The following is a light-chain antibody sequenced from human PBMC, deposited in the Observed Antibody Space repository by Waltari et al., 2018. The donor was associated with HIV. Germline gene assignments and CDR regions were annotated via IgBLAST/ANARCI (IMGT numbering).Light chain of an antibody. CDR2: WAS. V-gene: IGKV4-1*01. CDR3: QQYYSTPLT. CDR1: QSLLYSSNNKIY. Sequence: DIVMTQSPDSLAVSLGERATIDCKSSQSLLYSSNNKIYLAWYQQKPGQPPKLLIYWASTRESGVPDRFSGSGSGTDFTLTISTLQAEDAAVYYCQQYYSTPLTFGGGTKVEIK. J-gene: IGKJ4*01.